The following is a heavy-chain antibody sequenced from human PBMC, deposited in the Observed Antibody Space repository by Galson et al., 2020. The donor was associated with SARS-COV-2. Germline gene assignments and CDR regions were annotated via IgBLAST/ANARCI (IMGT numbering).Heavy chain of an antibody. CDR1: GLTVSHNY. V-gene: IGHV3-66*01. J-gene: IGHJ6*02. CDR2: IYSGGSA. Sequence: GESLKISCAASGLTVSHNYMTWVRQTPGKGLEWVSVIYSGGSAYFADSVRGRFTVSRDSSRNTLYLQMNGLRAEDTAVYYCARDLGSLKPMDVWGQGTTVIVSS. CDR3: ARDLGSLKPMDV. D-gene: IGHD2-2*03.